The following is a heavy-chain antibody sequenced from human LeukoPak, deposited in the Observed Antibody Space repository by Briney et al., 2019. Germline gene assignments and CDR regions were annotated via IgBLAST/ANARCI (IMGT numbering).Heavy chain of an antibody. CDR2: IHYSGST. J-gene: IGHJ4*02. Sequence: RPSETLSLTCTVSGGSISSGDYYWSWIRQPPGKGLEWIGYIHYSGSTYYNPSLKSRVTISVDTSKNQFSLKLSSVTAADTAVYYCARVRLDTAMVTFDYWGQGTLVTVSS. D-gene: IGHD5-18*01. V-gene: IGHV4-30-4*01. CDR3: ARVRLDTAMVTFDY. CDR1: GGSISSGDYY.